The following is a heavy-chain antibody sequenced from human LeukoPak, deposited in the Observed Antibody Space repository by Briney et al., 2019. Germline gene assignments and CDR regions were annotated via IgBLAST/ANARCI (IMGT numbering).Heavy chain of an antibody. CDR2: INPNSGGT. J-gene: IGHJ4*02. V-gene: IGHV1-2*02. D-gene: IGHD3-10*01. CDR1: GGTFSSYA. Sequence: EASVKVSCKASGGTFSSYAISWVRQAPGQGLEWMGWINPNSGGTNYAQKFQGRVTMTRDTSISTAYMELSRLRSDDTAVYYCARGRVPYYYGSGSYLMDYWGQGTLVTVSS. CDR3: ARGRVPYYYGSGSYLMDY.